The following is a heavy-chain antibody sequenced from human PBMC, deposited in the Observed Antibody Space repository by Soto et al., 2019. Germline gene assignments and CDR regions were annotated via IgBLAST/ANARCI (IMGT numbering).Heavy chain of an antibody. CDR2: IRSKANSYAT. J-gene: IGHJ6*02. CDR1: GFTFSGSA. Sequence: GGSLRLSCAASGFTFSGSAMHWVRQASGKGLEWVGRIRSKANSYATAYAASVKGRFTISRDDSKNTAYLQMNSLKTEDTAVYYCTTLGVTAIPSGYYYYGMDVWGQGTTVTVS. V-gene: IGHV3-73*01. CDR3: TTLGVTAIPSGYYYYGMDV. D-gene: IGHD2-21*02.